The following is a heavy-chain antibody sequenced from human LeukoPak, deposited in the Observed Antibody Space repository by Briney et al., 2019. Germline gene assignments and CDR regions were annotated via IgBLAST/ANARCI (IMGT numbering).Heavy chain of an antibody. CDR3: AKMGVVTMVRGVIHPLDY. D-gene: IGHD3-10*01. CDR1: GFAFSSYG. CDR2: ISYDGSNK. Sequence: PGRSLRLSCAASGFAFSSYGMHWVRQAPGKGLEWVAVISYDGSNKYYADSVKGRFTISRDNSKNTLYLQMNSLRAEDTAVYYCAKMGVVTMVRGVIHPLDYWGQGTLVTVSS. J-gene: IGHJ4*02. V-gene: IGHV3-30*18.